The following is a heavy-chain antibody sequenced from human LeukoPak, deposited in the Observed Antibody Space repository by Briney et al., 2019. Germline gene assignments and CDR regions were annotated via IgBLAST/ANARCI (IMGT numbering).Heavy chain of an antibody. V-gene: IGHV1-69*13. CDR2: IIPIFGTA. J-gene: IGHJ3*02. CDR3: AREDSVAATPDAFDI. D-gene: IGHD2-15*01. Sequence: SVKVSCEASGGTFSSYAISWVRQAPGQGLEWMGGIIPIFGTANYAQKFQGRVTITADESTSTAYMELSSLRSEDTAVYYCAREDSVAATPDAFDIWGQGTMVTVSS. CDR1: GGTFSSYA.